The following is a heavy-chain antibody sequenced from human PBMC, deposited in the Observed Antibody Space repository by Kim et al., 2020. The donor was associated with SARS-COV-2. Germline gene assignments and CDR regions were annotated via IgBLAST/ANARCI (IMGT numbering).Heavy chain of an antibody. CDR3: AKDGVTMIVVARGGLDY. J-gene: IGHJ4*02. V-gene: IGHV3-23*01. Sequence: VKGRFTISGDNSKNTLDLQMNSLRAEDTAVYYCAKDGVTMIVVARGGLDYWGQGTLVTVSS. D-gene: IGHD3-22*01.